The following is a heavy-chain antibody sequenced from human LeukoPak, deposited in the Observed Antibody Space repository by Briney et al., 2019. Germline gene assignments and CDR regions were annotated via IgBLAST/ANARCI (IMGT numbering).Heavy chain of an antibody. Sequence: PGGSLRLSCAASGFTFSSYAMHWVRQAPGKGLEWVAVISYDGSNKYYADSVKGRFTISRDNSKNTLYLQMNSLRVEDTAIYYCARGGCRSTSCYDPWGQGTLVTVSS. CDR3: ARGGCRSTSCYDP. V-gene: IGHV3-30*04. CDR2: ISYDGSNK. J-gene: IGHJ5*02. CDR1: GFTFSSYA. D-gene: IGHD2-2*01.